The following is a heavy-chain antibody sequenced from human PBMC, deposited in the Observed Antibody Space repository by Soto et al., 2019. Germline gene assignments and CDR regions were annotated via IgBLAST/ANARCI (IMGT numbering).Heavy chain of an antibody. CDR2: ISYDGSNK. V-gene: IGHV3-30*18. CDR1: GFTFSSYG. Sequence: QVQLVESGGGVVQPGKSLRLSCAASGFTFSSYGMHWVRQAPGKGLEWVAVISYDGSNKYYADSVKGRFTISRDNSKNTLYLQMNSLRADDTAVYYCAKSGSENYDILTGYDTWVQGTLVTVSS. J-gene: IGHJ4*02. D-gene: IGHD3-9*01. CDR3: AKSGSENYDILTGYDT.